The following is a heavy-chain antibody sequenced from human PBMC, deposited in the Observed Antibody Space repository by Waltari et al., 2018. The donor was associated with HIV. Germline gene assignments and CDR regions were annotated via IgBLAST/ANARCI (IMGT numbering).Heavy chain of an antibody. CDR3: ARVARGLRQGTFDI. D-gene: IGHD4-17*01. CDR1: GFTFSDYY. J-gene: IGHJ3*02. Sequence: QVHLVEPGGDLVKPGGSLRLTCVASGFTFSDYYLTWIRQAPGKRLEGVSYIAVSSAYTNYGDSVKGRFTMSRDDAKKSLFLQMNSLRPEDTAVYYCARVARGLRQGTFDIWGQGTMVTVSS. V-gene: IGHV3-11*05. CDR2: IAVSSAYT.